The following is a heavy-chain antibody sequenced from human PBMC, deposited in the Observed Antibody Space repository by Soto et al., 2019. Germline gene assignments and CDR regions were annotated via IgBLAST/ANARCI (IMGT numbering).Heavy chain of an antibody. J-gene: IGHJ4*02. V-gene: IGHV3-30-3*01. CDR1: GFTFRRHA. CDR3: ARARNGGVADSFDY. Sequence: QVQLVASGGGVVQQGRSLTLSCEASGFTFRRHAIHWVRQAPGKGLEWVAVISRDGSNEYYEDSVKGRFTISRDNSKNTLYLQLNSLRGEDTAVYYCARARNGGVADSFDYWGQGTLVTVSS. CDR2: ISRDGSNE.